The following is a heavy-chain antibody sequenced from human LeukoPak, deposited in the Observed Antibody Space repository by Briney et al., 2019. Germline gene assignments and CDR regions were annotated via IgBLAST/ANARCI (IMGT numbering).Heavy chain of an antibody. D-gene: IGHD5-18*01. CDR2: ISSSSSTI. CDR3: ARNGLRTRGYSYGYFDY. CDR1: GFTFSSYE. V-gene: IGHV3-48*03. Sequence: PGGSLRLSCAASGFTFSSYEMNWVRQAPGKGLEWVSYISSSSSTIYYADSVKGRFTISRDNAKNSLYLQMNSLRAEDTAVYYCARNGLRTRGYSYGYFDYWGQGTLVTVSS. J-gene: IGHJ4*02.